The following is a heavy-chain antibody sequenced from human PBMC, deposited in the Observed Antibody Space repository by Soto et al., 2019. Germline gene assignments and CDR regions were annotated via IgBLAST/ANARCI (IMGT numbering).Heavy chain of an antibody. V-gene: IGHV3-23*01. CDR2: ISGSGGST. CDR3: AKGVAAYWYYYYMDV. CDR1: GFTFSSYA. J-gene: IGHJ6*03. D-gene: IGHD2-15*01. Sequence: GGSLRLSCAAPGFTFSSYAMSWVRQAPGKGLEWGSAISGSGGSTYYADSVKGRFTISRDNSKNTLYLQMNSLRAEDTAVYYCAKGVAAYWYYYYMDVWGKGTTVTVSS.